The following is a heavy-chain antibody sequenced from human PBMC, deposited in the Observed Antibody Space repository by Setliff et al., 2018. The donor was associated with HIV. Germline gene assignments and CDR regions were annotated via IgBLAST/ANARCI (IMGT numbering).Heavy chain of an antibody. V-gene: IGHV3-48*03. D-gene: IGHD5-18*01. J-gene: IGHJ4*02. Sequence: GGSLRLSCATYGFAFPDFLMHWVRQAPGKGLEWLSYISSSGSTIYYADSVKGRFTISRDNTKNSLYLQMNSLGAEDTAVYYCARDGRGFSYGLDYWGQGTLVTVSS. CDR2: ISSSGSTI. CDR3: ARDGRGFSYGLDY. CDR1: GFAFPDFL.